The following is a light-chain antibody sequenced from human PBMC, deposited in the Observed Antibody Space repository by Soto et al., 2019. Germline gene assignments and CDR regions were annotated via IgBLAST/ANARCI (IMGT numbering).Light chain of an antibody. V-gene: IGLV2-8*01. J-gene: IGLJ1*01. CDR1: SSDVGGYDY. Sequence: QSVLTQPPSASGSPGQSVTISCTGTSSDVGGYDYVSWYQQYPGKTPKLMIFEVTKRPSGVPDRFSGSKSGNTASLTISGLQVEDEADYYCCSYAGSYFVFGTGTKVTVL. CDR2: EVT. CDR3: CSYAGSYFV.